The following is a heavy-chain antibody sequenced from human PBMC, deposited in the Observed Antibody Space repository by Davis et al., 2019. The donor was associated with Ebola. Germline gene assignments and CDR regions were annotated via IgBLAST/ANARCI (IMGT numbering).Heavy chain of an antibody. CDR1: GYSFTTYG. V-gene: IGHV7-4-1*02. D-gene: IGHD3-10*01. CDR2: INTNTGNP. Sequence: AASVKVSCKASGYSFTTYGMHWVRRAPGQGLEWMGWINTNTGNPTYAQGFTGRFVFSLDTSVSTTYMQISSLKAEDTAIYYCARDRGNFDYWGQGTLVTVSS. CDR3: ARDRGNFDY. J-gene: IGHJ4*02.